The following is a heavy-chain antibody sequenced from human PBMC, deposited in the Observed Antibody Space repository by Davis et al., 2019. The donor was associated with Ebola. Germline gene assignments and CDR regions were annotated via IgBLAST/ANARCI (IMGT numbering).Heavy chain of an antibody. CDR1: GFTFSSYA. CDR2: ISYDGSNK. J-gene: IGHJ5*02. V-gene: IGHV3-30-3*01. D-gene: IGHD3-10*01. CDR3: ARGTNWFDP. Sequence: GGSLRLSCAASGFTFSSYAMHWVRQAPGKGLEWVAVISYDGSNKYYADSVKGRFTISRDNSKNTLYLQMNSLRDEDTAVYYCARGTNWFDPWGQGTLVTVSS.